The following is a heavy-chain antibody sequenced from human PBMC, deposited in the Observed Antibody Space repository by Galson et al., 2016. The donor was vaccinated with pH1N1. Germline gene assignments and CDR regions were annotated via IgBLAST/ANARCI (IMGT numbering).Heavy chain of an antibody. CDR2: IYPGASDT. J-gene: IGHJ4*02. D-gene: IGHD2-21*02. CDR3: ARHRGGGGGDSYYFDY. Sequence: QSGAEVKKPGESLKISCTGSGYDFSNYWIGWVRQMPGKGLEWMGIIYPGASDTRYSPSFQGQVTISADKFIDTAFRQWNGLKDSDTAMYYCARHRGGGGGDSYYFDYWGQGALVTVSS. CDR1: GYDFSNYW. V-gene: IGHV5-51*03.